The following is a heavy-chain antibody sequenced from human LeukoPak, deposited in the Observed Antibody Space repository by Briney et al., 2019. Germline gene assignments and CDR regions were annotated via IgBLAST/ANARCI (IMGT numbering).Heavy chain of an antibody. CDR1: GLSLTHDG. Sequence: SVKVSCKASGLSLTHDGISWVRQAPGQGLEWMGGIIPIFGTANYAQKFQGRVTITTDESTSTAYMELSSLRSEDTAVYYCARVPKGVDYYYMDVWGKGTTVTVSS. V-gene: IGHV1-69*05. J-gene: IGHJ6*03. CDR3: ARVPKGVDYYYMDV. D-gene: IGHD2-15*01. CDR2: IIPIFGTA.